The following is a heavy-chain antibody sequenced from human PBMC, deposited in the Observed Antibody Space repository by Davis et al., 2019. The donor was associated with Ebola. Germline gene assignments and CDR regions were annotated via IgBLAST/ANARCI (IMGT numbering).Heavy chain of an antibody. D-gene: IGHD2-2*01. J-gene: IGHJ6*02. Sequence: GESLKISCKDSGNSFTSHWIGWVRQMPGKGLEWMGIIYTGDSDTRYSPSFRGQVTISADKSTRTAYLQWGSLKASDTAIYYCARRQSRFYGMDVWGQGTTVIVSS. CDR2: IYTGDSDT. CDR3: ARRQSRFYGMDV. CDR1: GNSFTSHW. V-gene: IGHV5-51*01.